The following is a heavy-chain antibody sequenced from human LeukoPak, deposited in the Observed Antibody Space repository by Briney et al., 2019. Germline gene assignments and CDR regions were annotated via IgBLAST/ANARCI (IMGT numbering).Heavy chain of an antibody. Sequence: GGSLRLSCAASGFTFSTYGMYWVRQAPGKGLEWVAVISYNGTNEYYADSVKGLFTISRDNSKNTLYLQMNSLRAEDTAVYYCAKDRGSGRVRGVIINYWGQGTLVTVSS. CDR2: ISYNGTNE. CDR3: AKDRGSGRVRGVIINY. CDR1: GFTFSTYG. J-gene: IGHJ4*02. V-gene: IGHV3-30*18. D-gene: IGHD3-10*01.